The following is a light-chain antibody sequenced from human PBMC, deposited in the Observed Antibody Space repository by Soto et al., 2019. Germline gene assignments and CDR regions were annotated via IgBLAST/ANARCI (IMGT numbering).Light chain of an antibody. J-gene: IGKJ1*01. V-gene: IGKV3-20*01. CDR3: QQYDSSPRT. CDR1: QSVSSSS. Sequence: EVVLTQSPGTLSLSPGERATLSCRASQSVSSSSLAWYQQKPGQAPRLLIYGASSRATGIPDRFSGSGSGTDFILTISRLEPEDFAVYYCQQYDSSPRTFGQGTKV. CDR2: GAS.